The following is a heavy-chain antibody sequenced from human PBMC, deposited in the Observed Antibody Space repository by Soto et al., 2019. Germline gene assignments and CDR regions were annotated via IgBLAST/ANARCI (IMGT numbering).Heavy chain of an antibody. V-gene: IGHV3-30-3*01. CDR1: GFTFSSYA. CDR2: ISHDGINK. Sequence: GGSLRLSCAASGFTFSSYAMNWVRQAPGKGLEWVALISHDGINKYYADSVRGRFTISRDSSTNTLYLQMNSLRAADTAVYYCGRCTSTSCHLGSDYWGQGTLVTVAS. CDR3: GRCTSTSCHLGSDY. J-gene: IGHJ4*02. D-gene: IGHD2-2*01.